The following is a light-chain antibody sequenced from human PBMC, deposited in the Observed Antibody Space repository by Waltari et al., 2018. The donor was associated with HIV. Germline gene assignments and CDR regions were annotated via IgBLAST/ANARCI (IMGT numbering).Light chain of an antibody. V-gene: IGLV2-14*01. Sequence: QSALTQPASVSGSLGQSITIPCTGTSSDVGGYNSVSWYQKHPAKAPKVMIYDVNNRRSGVSKWFYGSKSGNTASLTISGLQSEDEAHYDCTSYRSSSTLVFGGGTKLTVL. CDR1: SSDVGGYNS. CDR3: TSYRSSSTLV. CDR2: DVN. J-gene: IGLJ2*01.